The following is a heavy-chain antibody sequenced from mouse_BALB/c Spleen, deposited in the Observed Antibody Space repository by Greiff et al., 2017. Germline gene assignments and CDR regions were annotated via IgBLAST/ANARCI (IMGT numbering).Heavy chain of an antibody. Sequence: EVKLMESGAELVKPGASVKLSCTASGFNIKDTYMHWVKQRPEQGLEWIGRIDPANGNTKYDPKFQGKATITADTSSNTAYLQLSSLTSEDTAVYYCARDHSSYYYAMDYWGQGTSVTVSS. CDR3: ARDHSSYYYAMDY. CDR2: IDPANGNT. V-gene: IGHV14-3*02. J-gene: IGHJ4*01. CDR1: GFNIKDTY.